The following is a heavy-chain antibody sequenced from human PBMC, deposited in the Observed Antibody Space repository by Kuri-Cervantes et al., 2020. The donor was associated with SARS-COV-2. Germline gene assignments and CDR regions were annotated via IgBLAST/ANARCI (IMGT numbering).Heavy chain of an antibody. CDR3: ARDTRAFSWGAPQRSSYMDV. Sequence: GESLKISCTASGFSFSNSYMSWIRQAPGKGLEWLSYISGTSTYTYYAESVKGRFTISRDNAKNSLYLQMSSLRAEDTAFYYCARDTRAFSWGAPQRSSYMDVWGKGTTVTVSS. D-gene: IGHD1-26*01. V-gene: IGHV3-11*06. CDR1: GFSFSNSY. CDR2: ISGTSTYT. J-gene: IGHJ6*04.